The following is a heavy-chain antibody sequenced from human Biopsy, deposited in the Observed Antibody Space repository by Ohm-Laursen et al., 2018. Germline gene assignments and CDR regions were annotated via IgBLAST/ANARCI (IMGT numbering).Heavy chain of an antibody. CDR2: ISNRGST. D-gene: IGHD3-3*01. CDR1: GDSISSYY. V-gene: IGHV4-59*01. J-gene: IGHJ3*01. CDR3: ARLYRLDDYWNDDPPDAFDV. Sequence: GTLSLTWTVSGDSISSYYWSWIRQSPGKGLEWIGYISNRGSTNYNPSLRGRVTISVDTSKNQFSLKLSSVTAADTAVFFCARLYRLDDYWNDDPPDAFDVWGQGTRVTVSS.